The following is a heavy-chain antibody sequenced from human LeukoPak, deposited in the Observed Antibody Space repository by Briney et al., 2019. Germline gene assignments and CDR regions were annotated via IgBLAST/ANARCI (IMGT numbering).Heavy chain of an antibody. CDR3: ARGMSPLVYYDSIGV. CDR1: VGTFSSYA. D-gene: IGHD3-22*01. V-gene: IGHV1-69*13. J-gene: IGHJ4*02. CDR2: IIPIFGTA. Sequence: GASVKVSCKASVGTFSSYAISWVRQAPGQGLEWMGGIIPIFGTANYAQKFQGRVTITADESTSTAYMELSSLRSEDTAVYYCARGMSPLVYYDSIGVWGQGTLVTVSS.